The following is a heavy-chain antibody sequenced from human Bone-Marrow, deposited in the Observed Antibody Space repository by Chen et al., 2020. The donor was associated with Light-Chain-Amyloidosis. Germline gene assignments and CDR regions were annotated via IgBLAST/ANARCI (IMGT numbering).Heavy chain of an antibody. J-gene: IGHJ6*02. D-gene: IGHD2-21*01. CDR2: ISYDGRTQ. Sequence: QGQLVESGGCVVHPGGSLRLSCAAPGFTFTRYALHWVRQAPGKGLVWVAIISYDGRTQYYTDSVKGRFTISRDNSKNTLFLQMNNLKTEDTAVYFCARDQVMAAMFPHGMDVWGHGTTVTVSS. CDR1: GFTFTRYA. V-gene: IGHV3-30-3*01. CDR3: ARDQVMAAMFPHGMDV.